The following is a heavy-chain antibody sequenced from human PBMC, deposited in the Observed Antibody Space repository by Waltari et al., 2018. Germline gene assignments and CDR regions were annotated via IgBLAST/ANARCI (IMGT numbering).Heavy chain of an antibody. D-gene: IGHD3-3*01. V-gene: IGHV3-23*01. CDR2: ISGSCGTT. CDR3: AKTQDFDFWSGSYFDH. CDR1: GFIFTSYA. Sequence: EVQLLESGGGLVQPGGSLRLSCAASGFIFTSYAMRWVRQAPGEGLEWVSGISGSCGTTYYAASVKGRLTISRDNSNDTVYLQMNSLTAEDTAVYYCAKTQDFDFWSGSYFDHWGQGALVNVFS. J-gene: IGHJ4*02.